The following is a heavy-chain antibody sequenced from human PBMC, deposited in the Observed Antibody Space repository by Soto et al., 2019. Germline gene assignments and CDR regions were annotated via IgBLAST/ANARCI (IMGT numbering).Heavy chain of an antibody. CDR3: ARKLPITTSAFDY. CDR2: IYWTDDK. CDR1: GFSLNTSGVG. Sequence: QITLKESGPSLVKPTQTLTLTCTFSGFSLNTSGVGVGWVHQPPGKALEWLAVIYWTDDKRYSPSLKSRLSITKDTSKNQVVLTMTDMDPVDTAIFFCARKLPITTSAFDYWGQGTMVTVSS. J-gene: IGHJ3*01. D-gene: IGHD1-1*01. V-gene: IGHV2-5*01.